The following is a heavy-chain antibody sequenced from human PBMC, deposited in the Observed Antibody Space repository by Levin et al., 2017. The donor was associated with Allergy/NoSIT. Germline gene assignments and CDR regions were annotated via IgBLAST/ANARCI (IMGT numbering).Heavy chain of an antibody. D-gene: IGHD2-21*02. CDR3: AGASCGGDCYSILLGYFDL. Sequence: SQTLSLTCTVSGGSISSGDYYWTWIRQTPGKGLEWIGNIFYSGSTYYNPSLQSRLRISVDTSKHQFSLTMTSVTAADTAVYYCAGASCGGDCYSILLGYFDLWGRGTPVTVSS. J-gene: IGHJ2*01. V-gene: IGHV4-30-4*01. CDR1: GGSISSGDYY. CDR2: IFYSGST.